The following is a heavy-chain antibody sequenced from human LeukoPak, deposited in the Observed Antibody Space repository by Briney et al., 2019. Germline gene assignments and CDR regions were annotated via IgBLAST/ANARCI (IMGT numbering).Heavy chain of an antibody. J-gene: IGHJ4*02. CDR1: GGSFSGYY. CDR3: ARGYNWNDGIFDY. CDR2: INHSGST. V-gene: IGHV4-34*01. D-gene: IGHD1-20*01. Sequence: SETLSLTCAVYGGSFSGYYWSWIRQPPGKGLEWIGEINHSGSTNYNPSLKSRVTISVDTSKNQFSLKLSSVTAADTAVYYCARGYNWNDGIFDYWGQGTLVTVSS.